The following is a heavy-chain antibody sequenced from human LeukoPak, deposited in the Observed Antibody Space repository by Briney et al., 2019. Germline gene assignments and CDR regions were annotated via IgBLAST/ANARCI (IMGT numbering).Heavy chain of an antibody. J-gene: IGHJ4*02. Sequence: QPGGSLRLSCAASEFNVSANYMTWVRQAPGKGLEWVSAISGSGGSTYYADSVKGRFTISRDNSKNTLYLQMNSLRAEDTAVYYCAKDESAVVPTSLFDYWGQGTLVTVSS. CDR1: EFNVSANY. V-gene: IGHV3-23*01. D-gene: IGHD3-22*01. CDR3: AKDESAVVPTSLFDY. CDR2: ISGSGGST.